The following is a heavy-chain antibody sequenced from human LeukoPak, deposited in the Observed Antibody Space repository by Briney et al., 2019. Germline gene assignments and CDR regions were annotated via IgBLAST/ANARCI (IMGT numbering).Heavy chain of an antibody. Sequence: TSETLSLTCTVSGGSISSYYWNWLRQPPGKGLEWIGYIYYIGSTNYNPSLKSRVIISLDTSKNQFSLKLSSVSAADTAIYYCARHRIIAAATGAFDIWGQGTMVTVSS. D-gene: IGHD6-25*01. CDR3: ARHRIIAAATGAFDI. J-gene: IGHJ3*02. CDR2: IYYIGST. CDR1: GGSISSYY. V-gene: IGHV4-59*08.